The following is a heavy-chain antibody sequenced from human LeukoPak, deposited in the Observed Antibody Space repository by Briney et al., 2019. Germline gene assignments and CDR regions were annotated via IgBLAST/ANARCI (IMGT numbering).Heavy chain of an antibody. V-gene: IGHV3-23*01. D-gene: IGHD3-22*01. Sequence: GGSLRLSCAASGFTFSSYAMSWVRQAPGKGLEWVSAISGSGGSTYYADSVKGRFTISRDNSKNTLYLQMNSLRAEDTAVYYCAKDPGRYYYDSSAFDYWGQGTLVTVSS. J-gene: IGHJ4*02. CDR3: AKDPGRYYYDSSAFDY. CDR1: GFTFSSYA. CDR2: ISGSGGST.